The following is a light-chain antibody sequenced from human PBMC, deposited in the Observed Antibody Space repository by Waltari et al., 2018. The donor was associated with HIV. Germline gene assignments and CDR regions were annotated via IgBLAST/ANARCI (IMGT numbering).Light chain of an antibody. Sequence: DIVMTQSPLSLPVTPGEPTSLSCRSRQSLLHSNGYKYLDWYLQKPGQSPHLLIYLGSNRASGVPDRFSGSGSGTDFTLKITRVEAEDVGVYYCMQALQTPYTFGQGTKLEIK. CDR2: LGS. J-gene: IGKJ2*01. CDR3: MQALQTPYT. CDR1: QSLLHSNGYKY. V-gene: IGKV2-28*01.